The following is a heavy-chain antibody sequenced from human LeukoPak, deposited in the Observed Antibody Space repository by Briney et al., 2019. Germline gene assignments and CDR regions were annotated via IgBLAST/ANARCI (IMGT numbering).Heavy chain of an antibody. J-gene: IGHJ4*02. CDR3: ARVPTYYYDSSGYYSFFDY. CDR2: IKQDGSEK. Sequence: PGGSLRLSCAASGFTFSSYGLSWVRQAPGKGLEWVANIKQDGSEKYYVDSVKGRFTISRDNAKNSLYLQMNSLRAEDTAVYYCARVPTYYYDSSGYYSFFDYWGQGTLVTVSS. V-gene: IGHV3-7*03. CDR1: GFTFSSYG. D-gene: IGHD3-22*01.